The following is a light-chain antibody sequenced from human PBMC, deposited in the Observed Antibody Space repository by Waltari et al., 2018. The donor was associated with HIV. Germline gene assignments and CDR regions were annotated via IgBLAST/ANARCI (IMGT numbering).Light chain of an antibody. V-gene: IGKV1-16*01. CDR2: GAY. CDR1: QGIFNS. Sequence: DIQMTQSPSSLSASVGDRVNITCRASQGIFNSLLGFQQKPGRAPKPLIYGAYSLQNGVPARFTGSRSGTDFTLTISSLQPEDFATYYCQQYNSYPRTFGGGTKVEIK. CDR3: QQYNSYPRT. J-gene: IGKJ4*01.